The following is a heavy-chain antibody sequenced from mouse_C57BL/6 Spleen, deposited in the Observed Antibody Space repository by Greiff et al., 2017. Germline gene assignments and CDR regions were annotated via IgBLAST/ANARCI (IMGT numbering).Heavy chain of an antibody. J-gene: IGHJ3*01. CDR3: ARLRTGTFAY. D-gene: IGHD4-1*01. CDR2: INPNNGGT. Sequence: VQLKASGPELVKPGASVKIPCKASGYTFTDYNMDWVKQSHGKSLEWIGDINPNNGGTIYNQKFKGKATLTVDKSSSTAYMELRSLTSEDTAVYYCARLRTGTFAYWGQGTLVTVSA. CDR1: GYTFTDYN. V-gene: IGHV1-18*01.